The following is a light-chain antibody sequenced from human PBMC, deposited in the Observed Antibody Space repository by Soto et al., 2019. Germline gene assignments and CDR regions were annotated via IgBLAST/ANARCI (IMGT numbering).Light chain of an antibody. Sequence: EILLTQSPGTLSLSPGESAILSCRASQSLNNRFLAWYQQLPGRAPRLLIHATSSRAAGIPDRFSGSGSGTDFTLSINRLEPEDFAVYYCHHYDNSPPFPFGPGTRVDI. CDR2: ATS. CDR1: QSLNNRF. J-gene: IGKJ3*01. V-gene: IGKV3-20*01. CDR3: HHYDNSPPFP.